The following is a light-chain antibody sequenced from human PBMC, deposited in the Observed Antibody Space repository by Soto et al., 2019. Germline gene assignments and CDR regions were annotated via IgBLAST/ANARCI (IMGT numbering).Light chain of an antibody. CDR3: QQYGDLPPT. J-gene: IGKJ1*01. CDR2: GAS. V-gene: IGKV3-20*01. CDR1: QSVTYDQ. Sequence: ETVLTQSPDTLSLSPGERATLSCRASQSVTYDQLAWYRQTPGQAPRLLIYGASSRAAGIPDRFSGSGSGTDFTLTISRLEPEDFVVYHCQQYGDLPPTFGQGTKVDIK.